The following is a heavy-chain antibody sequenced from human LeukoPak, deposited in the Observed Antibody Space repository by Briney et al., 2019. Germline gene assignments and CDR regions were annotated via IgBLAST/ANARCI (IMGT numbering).Heavy chain of an antibody. CDR1: GGTXSSYX. CDR2: IXPILGIA. Sequence: SGGTXSSYXXXXXRXAPGXXXEWXGXIXPILGIANYAQKFQGRVTITADKSTSTAYMELSSLRSEDTAVYYCASRARNGSGPYYYGMDVWGQGTTVTVSS. J-gene: IGHJ6*02. V-gene: IGHV1-69*04. D-gene: IGHD3-10*01. CDR3: ASRARNGSGPYYYGMDV.